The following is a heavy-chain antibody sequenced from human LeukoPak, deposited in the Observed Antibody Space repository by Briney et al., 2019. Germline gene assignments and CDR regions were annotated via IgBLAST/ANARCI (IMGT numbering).Heavy chain of an antibody. J-gene: IGHJ6*02. CDR1: GGSISSGGYY. Sequence: SETLSLTCTVSGGSISSGGYYWSWIRQHPGKGLEWIGYIYYSGSTYYNPSLKSRVTISVDTSKNQFSLKLSSVTAADTAVYYCARSGRFGHGMDVWGQGTTVTVSS. CDR2: IYYSGST. V-gene: IGHV4-31*03. CDR3: ARSGRFGHGMDV. D-gene: IGHD3-16*01.